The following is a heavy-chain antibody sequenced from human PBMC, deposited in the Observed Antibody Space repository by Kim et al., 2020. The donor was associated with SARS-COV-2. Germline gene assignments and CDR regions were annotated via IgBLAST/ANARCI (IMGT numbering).Heavy chain of an antibody. Sequence: YADTVKGRITTARDKAKNELYLQMNSLRAEETAVYYCARVYYNDSSAEDYWGQGTLVTVSS. CDR3: ARVYYNDSSAEDY. J-gene: IGHJ4*02. V-gene: IGHV3-21*01. D-gene: IGHD3-22*01.